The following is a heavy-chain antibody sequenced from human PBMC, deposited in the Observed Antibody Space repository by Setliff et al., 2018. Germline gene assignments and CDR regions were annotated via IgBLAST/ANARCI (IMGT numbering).Heavy chain of an antibody. CDR2: INTKTATP. CDR3: ARDDYCGGGICSVRLDY. CDR1: GYTISSYP. V-gene: IGHV7-4-1*01. D-gene: IGHD2-15*01. J-gene: IGHJ4*02. Sequence: ASVKVSCKVSGYTISSYPLNWVRQAPGQGLEWMGWINTKTATPSYAQGFTGRFVFSLDTSASTAHLQIDSLTSEDTAVYYCARDDYCGGGICSVRLDYWGQGALVTVSS.